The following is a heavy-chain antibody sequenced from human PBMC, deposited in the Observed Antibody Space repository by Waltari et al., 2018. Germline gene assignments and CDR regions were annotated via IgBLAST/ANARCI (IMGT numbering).Heavy chain of an antibody. CDR3: AKANTIFGVVRTWYYMDV. CDR2: IKQSGRT. D-gene: IGHD3-3*01. CDR1: GGPFSGYY. Sequence: QVQLQQWGAGLLKPSETLSLTCVVYGGPFSGYYWSWRRQAPGKGLGGSGEIKQSGRTNYNPSLKSRVTISIDTAKKQFSLKVRSVTAADTAVYYCAKANTIFGVVRTWYYMDVWGKGTTVTVSS. J-gene: IGHJ6*03. V-gene: IGHV4-34*01.